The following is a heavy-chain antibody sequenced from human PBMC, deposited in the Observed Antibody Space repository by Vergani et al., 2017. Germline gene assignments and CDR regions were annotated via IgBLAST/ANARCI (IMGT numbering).Heavy chain of an antibody. CDR3: AKDHGSGWSTDAFDI. J-gene: IGHJ3*02. D-gene: IGHD6-19*01. CDR1: GFTFSSYA. Sequence: EVQLLESGGGLVQPGGSLRLSCAASGFTFSSYAMSWVRQAPGKGLEWVSVIYSGGSSTYYADSVKGRLTISRDNSKNTLYLQMNSLRAEDTAVYYCAKDHGSGWSTDAFDIWGQGTMVTVSS. V-gene: IGHV3-23*03. CDR2: IYSGGSST.